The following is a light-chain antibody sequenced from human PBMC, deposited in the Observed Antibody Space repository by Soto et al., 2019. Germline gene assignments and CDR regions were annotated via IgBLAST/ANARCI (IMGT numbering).Light chain of an antibody. CDR1: QSFSSNY. CDR2: GAT. V-gene: IGKV3-20*01. CDR3: PKYSSVWT. J-gene: IGKJ1*01. Sequence: ELVLTQAPGTLSLSPGERATLSCRARQSFSSNYLAWYQQKPGQAPRILIYGATTRATGIPDRVSGSESGTRFTLTISRVEPEDSAVYYSPKYSSVWTFCQRTKGEIK.